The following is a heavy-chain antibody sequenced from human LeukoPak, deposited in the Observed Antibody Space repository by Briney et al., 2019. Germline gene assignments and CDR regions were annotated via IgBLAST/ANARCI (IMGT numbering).Heavy chain of an antibody. CDR3: ARGGYSYGYGGMDV. J-gene: IGHJ6*02. D-gene: IGHD5-18*01. CDR2: IYYSGST. V-gene: IGHV4-59*01. Sequence: SETLSLTCTVSGGXISSYYCSWIRQPPGKGLEWIGYIYYSGSTNYNPSLKSRVTISVDTSKNQFSLKLSSVTAADTAVYYCARGGYSYGYGGMDVWGQGTTVTVSS. CDR1: GGXISSYY.